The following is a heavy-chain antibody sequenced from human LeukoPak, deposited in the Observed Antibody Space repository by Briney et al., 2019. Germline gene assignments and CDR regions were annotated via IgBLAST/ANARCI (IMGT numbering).Heavy chain of an antibody. D-gene: IGHD2-2*02. V-gene: IGHV1-69*02. J-gene: IGHJ6*03. CDR2: IIPILGIA. CDR3: ARGYCISTSCYTWYYYMDV. CDR1: GGTFSSYT. Sequence: SVKVSCKASGGTFSSYTISWVRQAPGQGLEWMGRIIPILGIANYAQKFQGRVTITADKSTSTAYMELSSLRSEDTAVYYCARGYCISTSCYTWYYYMDVWGKGTTVTVSS.